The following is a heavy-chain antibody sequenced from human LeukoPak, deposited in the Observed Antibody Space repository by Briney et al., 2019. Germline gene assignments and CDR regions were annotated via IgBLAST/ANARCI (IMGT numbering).Heavy chain of an antibody. Sequence: ASVNVSCKASGGTFSSYAISWVRQAPGQGLEWMGIINPSGGSTSYAQKFQGRVTMTRDTSTSTVYMELSSLRSEDTAVYYCARVGIAAAGMLFDPWGQGTLVTVSS. J-gene: IGHJ5*02. CDR2: INPSGGST. D-gene: IGHD6-13*01. CDR3: ARVGIAAAGMLFDP. CDR1: GGTFSSYA. V-gene: IGHV1-46*01.